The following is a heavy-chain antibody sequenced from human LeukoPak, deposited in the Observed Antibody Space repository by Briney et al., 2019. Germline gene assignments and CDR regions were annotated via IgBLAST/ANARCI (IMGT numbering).Heavy chain of an antibody. CDR2: IYSGGST. D-gene: IGHD4-11*01. V-gene: IGHV3-53*01. J-gene: IGHJ4*02. CDR3: AREGPYSNRAFDY. Sequence: GGSLRLSCAASGFTVSSNYMSWVRQAPGKGLGWVSVIYSGGSTYYADSVKGRFTISRDNSKNTLYLQMNSLRAEDTAVYYCAREGPYSNRAFDYWGQGTLVTVSS. CDR1: GFTVSSNY.